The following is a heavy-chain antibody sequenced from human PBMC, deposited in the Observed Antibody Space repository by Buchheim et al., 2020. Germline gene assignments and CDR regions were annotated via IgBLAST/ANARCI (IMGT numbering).Heavy chain of an antibody. CDR3: AIFPAAIGSDDHYYLDV. CDR1: GYSFTTFW. J-gene: IGHJ6*03. Sequence: EVQLVQSGAEVKKPGESLEISCQASGYSFTTFWITWVRQMPGKGLEWMGRIDPSDSYTEYSPSFQGHVTISVDRSSTTAYLQWSSLEASDIAMYYCAIFPAAIGSDDHYYLDVWGKGTT. CDR2: IDPSDSYT. D-gene: IGHD2-2*01. V-gene: IGHV5-10-1*03.